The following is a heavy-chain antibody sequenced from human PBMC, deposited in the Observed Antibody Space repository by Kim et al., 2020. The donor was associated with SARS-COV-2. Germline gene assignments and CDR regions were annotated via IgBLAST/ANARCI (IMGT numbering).Heavy chain of an antibody. V-gene: IGHV3-23*01. J-gene: IGHJ4*02. Sequence: ADSVKGRFTISRDNSKNTLYLQMNSLRAEDTAVYYCAKDDGYGDYDRFDYWGQGTLVTVSS. D-gene: IGHD4-17*01. CDR3: AKDDGYGDYDRFDY.